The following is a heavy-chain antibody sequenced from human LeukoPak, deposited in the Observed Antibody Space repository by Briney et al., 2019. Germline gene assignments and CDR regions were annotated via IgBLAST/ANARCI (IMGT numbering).Heavy chain of an antibody. CDR1: GGSFSGYY. V-gene: IGHV4-34*01. J-gene: IGHJ4*02. CDR3: ARVLRATVTIDD. Sequence: PSETLSLTCAVYGGSFSGYYWSWIRQPPGKGLEWIGEINHSGSTNYNPSLKSRVTISVDTSKNQFSLKLGSVTAADTAVYYCARVLRATVTIDDWGQGTLVTVSS. D-gene: IGHD4-17*01. CDR2: INHSGST.